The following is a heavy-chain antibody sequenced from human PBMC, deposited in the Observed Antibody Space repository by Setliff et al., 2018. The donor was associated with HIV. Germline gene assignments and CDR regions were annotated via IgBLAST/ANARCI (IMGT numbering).Heavy chain of an antibody. Sequence: SETLSLTCSVSGGSISSGSYYWSWIRQHPGKGLEWIGYIFYSGSTTYNPSLKSRLTISIDTSKNRFSLKLKSVTAADTAVYYCAREPATYNGYNWDYYDTDLWGQGTTVTVS. J-gene: IGHJ6*02. D-gene: IGHD5-12*01. CDR1: GGSISSGSYY. CDR3: AREPATYNGYNWDYYDTDL. CDR2: IFYSGST. V-gene: IGHV4-31*03.